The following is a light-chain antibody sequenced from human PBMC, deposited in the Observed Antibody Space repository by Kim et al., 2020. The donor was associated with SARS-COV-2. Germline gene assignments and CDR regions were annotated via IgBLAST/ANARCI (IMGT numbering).Light chain of an antibody. J-gene: IGKJ4*02. CDR3: RHYHSYSPVT. CDR1: KKSCGW. Sequence: GGEAATPGRPSKKSCGWWAWCQQKRGKTPKLLIYDASIMQKGVASRFSGGGSGAEFTLPISSLQPADFAAYYCRHYHSYSPVTFGGGTKVDIK. CDR2: DAS. V-gene: IGKV1-5*01.